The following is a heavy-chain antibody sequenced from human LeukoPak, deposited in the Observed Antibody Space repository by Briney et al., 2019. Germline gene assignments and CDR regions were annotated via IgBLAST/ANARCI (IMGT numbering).Heavy chain of an antibody. Sequence: SETLSLTCAVYGGSFSGYYWSWIRQPPGKGVEWIGEINHSGSTNYNPSLKSRVTISVDTSKNQFSLKLSSVTAADTAVYYCARLPPPGYCSGGSCYDWGQGTLVTVSS. CDR1: GGSFSGYY. CDR3: ARLPPPGYCSGGSCYD. V-gene: IGHV4-34*01. J-gene: IGHJ4*02. D-gene: IGHD2-15*01. CDR2: INHSGST.